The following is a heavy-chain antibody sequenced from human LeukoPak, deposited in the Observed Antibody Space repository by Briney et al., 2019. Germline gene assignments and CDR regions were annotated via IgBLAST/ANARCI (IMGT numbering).Heavy chain of an antibody. CDR2: INPNSGGT. CDR1: GGTFSSYA. Sequence: ASVKVSCKASGGTFSSYAISWVRQAPGQGLEWMGWINPNSGGTNYAQKFQGRVTMTRDTSISTAYMELSRLRSDDTAVYYCARNSGCDYGYWGQGTLVTVSS. CDR3: ARNSGCDYGY. D-gene: IGHD5-12*01. J-gene: IGHJ4*02. V-gene: IGHV1-2*02.